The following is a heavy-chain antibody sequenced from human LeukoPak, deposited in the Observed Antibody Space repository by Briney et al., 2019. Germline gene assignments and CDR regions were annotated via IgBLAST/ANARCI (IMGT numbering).Heavy chain of an antibody. Sequence: GSLRLSCVASEFTFRTYWMSWVRQAPGKGLEWVANIKEDGSEKYYVDSVKGRFTISRDNAKSSLYLDMNSLRVEDTAVYYCARDRRRGWYNSGYYYYYMDVWGKGATVTVSS. J-gene: IGHJ6*03. CDR2: IKEDGSEK. V-gene: IGHV3-7*01. CDR3: ARDRRRGWYNSGYYYYYMDV. CDR1: EFTFRTYW. D-gene: IGHD6-19*01.